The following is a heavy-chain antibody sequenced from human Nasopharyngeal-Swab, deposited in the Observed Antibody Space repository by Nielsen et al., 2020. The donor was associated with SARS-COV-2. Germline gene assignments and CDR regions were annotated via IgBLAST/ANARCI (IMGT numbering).Heavy chain of an antibody. CDR2: IKQDGSEK. V-gene: IGHV3-7*01. J-gene: IGHJ6*04. Sequence: GESRKISWAASGFTFSSYWMSWVRQAPGKGLEWVANIKQDGSEKYYVDSVKGRFTISRDNAKNSLYLQMNSLRAEDTAVYYCARGYSSPDVWGKGTTVTVSS. D-gene: IGHD6-13*01. CDR3: ARGYSSPDV. CDR1: GFTFSSYW.